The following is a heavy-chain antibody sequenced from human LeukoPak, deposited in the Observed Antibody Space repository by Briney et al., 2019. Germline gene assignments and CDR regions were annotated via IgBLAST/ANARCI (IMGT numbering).Heavy chain of an antibody. CDR1: GFIFDNYA. V-gene: IGHV3-43*02. J-gene: IGHJ4*02. D-gene: IGHD6-19*01. CDR2: ISGDGGST. Sequence: GGSLRLSCAAPGFIFDNYAIHWVRQAPGKGLEWVSLISGDGGSTFYADSVRGRFTISKDNTRKSLSLQMSSLRSEDTALYYCARESETSGWYDYWGQGTLVTVSS. CDR3: ARESETSGWYDY.